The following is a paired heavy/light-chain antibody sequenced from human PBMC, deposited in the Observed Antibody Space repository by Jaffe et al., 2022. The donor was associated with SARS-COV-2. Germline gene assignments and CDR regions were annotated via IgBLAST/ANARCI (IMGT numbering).Heavy chain of an antibody. CDR2: INHSGST. Sequence: QVQLQQWGAGLLKPSETLSLTCAVYGGSFSGYYWSWIRQPPGKGLEWIGEINHSGSTNYNPSLKSRVTISVDTSKNQFSLKLSSVTAADTAVYYCARVLPLCSGGSCYSGYYMDVWGKGTTVTVSS. D-gene: IGHD2-15*01. CDR3: ARVLPLCSGGSCYSGYYMDV. V-gene: IGHV4-34*01. CDR1: GGSFSGYY. J-gene: IGHJ6*03.
Light chain of an antibody. J-gene: IGLJ3*02. V-gene: IGLV1-40*01. CDR2: GNS. CDR1: SSNIGAGYD. Sequence: QSVLTQPPSVSGAPGQRVTISCTGSSSNIGAGYDVHWYQQLPGTAPKLLIYGNSNRPSGVPDRFSGSKSGTSASLAISGLQAEDEADYYCQSYDSSLSGGVFGGGTKLTVL. CDR3: QSYDSSLSGGV.